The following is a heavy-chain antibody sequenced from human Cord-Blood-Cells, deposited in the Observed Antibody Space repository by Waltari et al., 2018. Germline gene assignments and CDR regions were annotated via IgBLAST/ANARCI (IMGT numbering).Heavy chain of an antibody. D-gene: IGHD2-15*01. CDR3: AKVIGRAIICSGGSCYFDY. CDR1: GFPFDDYD. CDR2: ISWNSGSI. J-gene: IGHJ4*02. Sequence: EVQLVESGGGLVQSGRSLSPSCAASGFPFDDYDMHCVRHAPGQGVEWGSGISWNSGSIGDADSVKGRFTISRDNAKNSLYLQMNSLRAEDTALYYCAKVIGRAIICSGGSCYFDYWGQGTLVTVSS. V-gene: IGHV3-9*01.